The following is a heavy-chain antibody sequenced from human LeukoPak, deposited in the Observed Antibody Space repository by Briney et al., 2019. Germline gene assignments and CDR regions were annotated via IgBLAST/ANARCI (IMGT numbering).Heavy chain of an antibody. CDR1: GFTFNDHA. V-gene: IGHV3-9*01. J-gene: IGHJ3*02. CDR3: ARASYYYDTTGLGAVDI. Sequence: GGSLRLSCAASGFTFNDHAMYWVRQAPGKGLEWVSGVNWNGDNIGYADSVKGRFTISRDDAKNSLFLQMNSLITEDTALYYFARASYYYDTTGLGAVDIWGQGTMVTVSS. CDR2: VNWNGDNI. D-gene: IGHD3-22*01.